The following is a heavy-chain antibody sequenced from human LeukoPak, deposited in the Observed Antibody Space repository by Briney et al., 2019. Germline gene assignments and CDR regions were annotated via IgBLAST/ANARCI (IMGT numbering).Heavy chain of an antibody. J-gene: IGHJ4*02. CDR2: INHSGST. V-gene: IGHV4-34*01. CDR3: AGGQAAAGTGIFGY. Sequence: PSETLSLTYAVYGGSFSGYYWSWIRQPPGKGLEWLGEINHSGSTNYNPSLKSRVTISVDTSKNQFSLKLSSVTAADTAVYYCAGGQAAAGTGIFGYWGQGTLVTVSS. CDR1: GGSFSGYY. D-gene: IGHD6-13*01.